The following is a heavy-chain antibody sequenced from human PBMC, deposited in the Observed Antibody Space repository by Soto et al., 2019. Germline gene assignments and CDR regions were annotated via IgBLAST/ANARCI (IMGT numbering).Heavy chain of an antibody. D-gene: IGHD3-3*01. Sequence: GESLKISCKTSGYSFTIYWIAWVRQVPGKGLEWMGITYPDDSDSRYSPSFEGQVTISVDKSITTAYLQWNSLKASDTAIYYCARRGKEFTRSFWFDPWGQGTLVTVSS. CDR3: ARRGKEFTRSFWFDP. V-gene: IGHV5-51*01. CDR2: TYPDDSDS. CDR1: GYSFTIYW. J-gene: IGHJ5*02.